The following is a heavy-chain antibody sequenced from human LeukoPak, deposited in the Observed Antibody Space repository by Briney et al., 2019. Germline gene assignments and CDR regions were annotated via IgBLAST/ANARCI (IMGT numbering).Heavy chain of an antibody. Sequence: GASVKVSCKASGYAFTSYDINWVRQATGQGLEWMGWMNPNSGNTGYAQKFQGRVTMARNTSISTAYMELSSLRSEDTAVYYCASDYYGSGSYLDWGQGTLVTVSS. V-gene: IGHV1-8*01. CDR2: MNPNSGNT. CDR3: ASDYYGSGSYLD. D-gene: IGHD3-10*01. CDR1: GYAFTSYD. J-gene: IGHJ4*02.